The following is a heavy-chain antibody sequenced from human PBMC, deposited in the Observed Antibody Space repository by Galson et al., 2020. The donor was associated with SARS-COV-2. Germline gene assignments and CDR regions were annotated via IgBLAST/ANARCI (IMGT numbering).Heavy chain of an antibody. D-gene: IGHD2-15*01. CDR3: ARVGCSGVRCYRDW. V-gene: IGHV3-11*01. J-gene: IGHJ4*02. CDR1: GFTFSDDS. CDR2: ISTNGGTK. Sequence: GRSLRLPCAASGFTFSDDSMSWIRQSPGKGLEWISYISTNGGTKYYADSVKGRFTVSRDNAKNSLYLQVNSLRADDTAVYYCARVGCSGVRCYRDWWGQGTLVTFSS.